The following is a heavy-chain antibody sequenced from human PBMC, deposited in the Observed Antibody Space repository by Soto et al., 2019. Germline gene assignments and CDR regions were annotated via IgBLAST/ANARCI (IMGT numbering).Heavy chain of an antibody. V-gene: IGHV3-48*02. D-gene: IGHD3-10*01. Sequence: LRLSCAASGFTFSSYSMNWVRQAPGKGLEWVSYISSSSSTIYYADSVKGRFTISRDNAKNSLYLQMNSLRDEDTAVYYCARRGSGSYYNNLFDYWGQGTLVTVSS. J-gene: IGHJ4*02. CDR3: ARRGSGSYYNNLFDY. CDR2: ISSSSSTI. CDR1: GFTFSSYS.